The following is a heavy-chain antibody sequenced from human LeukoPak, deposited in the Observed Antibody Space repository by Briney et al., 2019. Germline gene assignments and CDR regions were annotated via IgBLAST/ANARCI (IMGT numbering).Heavy chain of an antibody. CDR3: ARDRYYYDSRGYSRMDV. J-gene: IGHJ6*04. CDR2: IYYSGST. Sequence: SETLSLTCTVSSGSINSYYWSWIRQPPGKGLEWIGYIYYSGSTNYKPSLKSRVTISVDTSKNQFSLKLSSVTAADTAVYYCARDRYYYDSRGYSRMDVWGKGTTVTISS. V-gene: IGHV4-59*12. CDR1: SGSINSYY. D-gene: IGHD3-22*01.